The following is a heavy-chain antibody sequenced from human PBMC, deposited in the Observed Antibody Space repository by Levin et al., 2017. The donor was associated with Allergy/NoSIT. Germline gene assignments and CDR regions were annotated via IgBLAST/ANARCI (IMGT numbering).Heavy chain of an antibody. CDR1: GFTFDDYG. Sequence: RPGGSLRLSCAASGFTFDDYGMSWIRQAPGKGLEWVSGINWKGVNIGYADSVKGRFTISRDNAKKSLYLQMNSLRAEDTALYYCARRSSRYCSTTSCYMVDYWGQGTLVTVSS. J-gene: IGHJ4*02. CDR2: INWKGVNI. V-gene: IGHV3-20*04. D-gene: IGHD2-2*02. CDR3: ARRSSRYCSTTSCYMVDY.